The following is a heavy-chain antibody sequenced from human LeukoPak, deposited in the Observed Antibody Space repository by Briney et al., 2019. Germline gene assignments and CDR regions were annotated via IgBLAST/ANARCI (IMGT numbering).Heavy chain of an antibody. CDR1: GGSISSYY. CDR2: IYYSGST. V-gene: IGHV4-59*01. Sequence: PSETLSLTCTVSGGSISSYYWSWIRQPPGKGLEWIGYIYYSGSTNYNPSLKSRVTISVDTSKNQFSLKLSSVTAADTAVYYCARTGYSSGWYVIGAFDIWGQGTMVTVSS. J-gene: IGHJ3*02. D-gene: IGHD6-19*01. CDR3: ARTGYSSGWYVIGAFDI.